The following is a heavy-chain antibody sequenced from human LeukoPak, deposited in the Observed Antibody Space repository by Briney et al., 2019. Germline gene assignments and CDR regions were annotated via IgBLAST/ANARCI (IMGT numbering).Heavy chain of an antibody. D-gene: IGHD1-26*01. CDR3: AGVGATSGPVFDY. Sequence: PSQTLSLTCTVSGGSISSGGYYWSWIRQPPGKGLEWIGYIYHSGSTYYNPSLKSRVTISVDRSKNQFSLKLSSVTAADTAVYYCAGVGATSGPVFDYWGQGTLVTVSS. CDR1: GGSISSGGYY. J-gene: IGHJ4*02. CDR2: IYHSGST. V-gene: IGHV4-30-2*01.